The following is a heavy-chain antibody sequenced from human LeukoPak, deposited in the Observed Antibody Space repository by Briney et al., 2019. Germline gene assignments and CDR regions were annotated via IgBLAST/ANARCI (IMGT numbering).Heavy chain of an antibody. CDR3: AKELYFGSGSYPDY. CDR2: ISHDGSDS. J-gene: IGHJ4*02. CDR1: GFTFSSYG. V-gene: IGHV3-30*18. D-gene: IGHD3-10*01. Sequence: GGSLRLSCAASGFTFSSYGMHWVRQAPGKRLEWVAVISHDGSDSHYADSVKGRFTISRDNSKNTVYLQMSSLRPEDTAVYFCAKELYFGSGSYPDYWGQGTLVRVSS.